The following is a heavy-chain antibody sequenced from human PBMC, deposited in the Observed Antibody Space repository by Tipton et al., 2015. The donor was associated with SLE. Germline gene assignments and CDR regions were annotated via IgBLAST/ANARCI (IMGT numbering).Heavy chain of an antibody. J-gene: IGHJ4*02. Sequence: SLRLSCAASGFTFRSYWMHWIRQGPGKGLVWVARSSEDGTITSYEDSVKGRFTISRDNSKNTLYLQMDGLRVDDTAVYYCARDSHSPLRADYWGQGTLVTVSS. CDR3: ARDSHSPLRADY. CDR1: GFTFRSYW. V-gene: IGHV3-74*01. CDR2: SSEDGTIT. D-gene: IGHD2-15*01.